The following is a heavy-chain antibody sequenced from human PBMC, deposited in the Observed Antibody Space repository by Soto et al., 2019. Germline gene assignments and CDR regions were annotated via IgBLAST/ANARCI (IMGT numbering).Heavy chain of an antibody. CDR2: IIPILGIA. J-gene: IGHJ5*02. CDR1: GCTFSSYA. CDR3: ARDSAQYQRLRNNWFDP. Sequence: SVKVACKASGCTFSSYAISWVRQAPGQGLEWMGRIIPILGIANYAQKFQGRVTITADKSTSTAYMELSSLRSEDTAVYYCARDSAQYQRLRNNWFDPWGQGTLVTVSS. D-gene: IGHD2-2*01. V-gene: IGHV1-69*04.